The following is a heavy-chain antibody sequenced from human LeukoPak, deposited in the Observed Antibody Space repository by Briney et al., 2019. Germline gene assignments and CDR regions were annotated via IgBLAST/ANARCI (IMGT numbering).Heavy chain of an antibody. CDR1: GFTFGDYA. D-gene: IGHD1-14*01. Sequence: GRSLRLSCTGAGFTFGDYAMSWFRQAPGKGLEWVGFIRSKGYGGTTEYAASVRGRFTISRDDSKSIAYLQMNNLKTEDTAVYYCTRRKSFDYWGQGTLVTVSS. CDR3: TRRKSFDY. J-gene: IGHJ4*02. CDR2: IRSKGYGGTT. V-gene: IGHV3-49*03.